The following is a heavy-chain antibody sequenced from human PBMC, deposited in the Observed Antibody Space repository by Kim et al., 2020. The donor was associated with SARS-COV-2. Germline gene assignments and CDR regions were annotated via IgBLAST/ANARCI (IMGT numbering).Heavy chain of an antibody. CDR3: AKDIGGFGELSCDY. CDR2: ISGSGGST. CDR1: GFTFSSYA. Sequence: GGSLRLSCAASGFTFSSYAMSWVRQAPGKGLEWVSAISGSGGSTYYADSVKGRFTISRDNSKNTLYLQMNSLRAEDTAVYYCAKDIGGFGELSCDYWGQGTLVTVSS. V-gene: IGHV3-23*01. J-gene: IGHJ4*02. D-gene: IGHD3-10*01.